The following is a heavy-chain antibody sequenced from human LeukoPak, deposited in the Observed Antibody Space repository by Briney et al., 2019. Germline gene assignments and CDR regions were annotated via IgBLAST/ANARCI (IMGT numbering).Heavy chain of an antibody. CDR2: ISHDGLYK. Sequence: PGGSLRLSCAAAGFTFRYYGLHWVRQAPGKVLEWVSVISHDGLYKNYADSVKGRFSISRDSSKNTLYLQMNGLRAEDTAVYYCAKENDRALDIWGRGTMVTVSS. D-gene: IGHD1-1*01. CDR1: GFTFRYYG. V-gene: IGHV3-30*04. CDR3: AKENDRALDI. J-gene: IGHJ3*02.